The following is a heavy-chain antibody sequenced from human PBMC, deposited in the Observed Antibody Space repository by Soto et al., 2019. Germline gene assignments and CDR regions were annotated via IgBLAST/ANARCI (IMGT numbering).Heavy chain of an antibody. CDR2: IYYSGNT. CDR3: ARLSVTANFDY. D-gene: IGHD2-21*02. V-gene: IGHV4-39*01. CDR1: GGPISSSSYY. J-gene: IGHJ4*02. Sequence: QLQLQESGPGLVKPSETLSLTCNVSGGPISSSSYYWGWIRQPPGKGLEWIGSIYYSGNTYYNPSLKSRVTISVDTSKNQFSLKLSSVTAADTAVYYCARLSVTANFDYWGQGTLVTVSS.